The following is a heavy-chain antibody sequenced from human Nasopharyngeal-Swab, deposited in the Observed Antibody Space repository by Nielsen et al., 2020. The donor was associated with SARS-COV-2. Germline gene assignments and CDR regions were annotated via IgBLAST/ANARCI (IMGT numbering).Heavy chain of an antibody. D-gene: IGHD1-26*01. CDR3: ARKRPGVGEGSYYFDY. V-gene: IGHV3-30*03. Sequence: GESLKISCAASGFTVSSYGMHWVRQAPGKGLEWVAVTSYDGSNKYYADSVKGRFTISRDNSKNTLYLQMNSLRAEDTAVYYCARKRPGVGEGSYYFDYWGQGTLVTVSS. CDR1: GFTVSSYG. CDR2: TSYDGSNK. J-gene: IGHJ4*02.